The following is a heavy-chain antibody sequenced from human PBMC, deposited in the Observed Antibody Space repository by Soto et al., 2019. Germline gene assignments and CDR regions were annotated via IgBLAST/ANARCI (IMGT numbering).Heavy chain of an antibody. CDR2: IIPILGMA. V-gene: IGHV1-69*02. D-gene: IGHD2-15*01. Sequence: SVKVSCKASGGTFSSYTISWVRQAPGQGLEWVGRIIPILGMANYAQKFQGRVTITADKSTSTAYMELSSLRSEDTAVYYCASRIYCSGGSCGYYYYYMDVWGKGTTVTVSS. J-gene: IGHJ6*03. CDR3: ASRIYCSGGSCGYYYYYMDV. CDR1: GGTFSSYT.